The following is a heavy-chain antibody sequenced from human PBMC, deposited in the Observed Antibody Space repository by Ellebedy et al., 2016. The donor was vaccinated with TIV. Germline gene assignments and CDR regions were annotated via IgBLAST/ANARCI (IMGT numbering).Heavy chain of an antibody. V-gene: IGHV3-66*01. Sequence: GGSLRLSCAASELTVTSNFMSWVRQAPGKGLAWVSTIAIDSTTYYADSVKGRFTISRDNSKNTLDIQMHSLRAEDTALYYCARETYNDVDLKLWGIFDIWGQGTMVTVSS. CDR2: IAIDSTT. D-gene: IGHD3-10*01. J-gene: IGHJ3*02. CDR1: ELTVTSNF. CDR3: ARETYNDVDLKLWGIFDI.